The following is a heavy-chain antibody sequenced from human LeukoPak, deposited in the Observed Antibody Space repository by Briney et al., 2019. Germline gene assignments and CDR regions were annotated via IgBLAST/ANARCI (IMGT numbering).Heavy chain of an antibody. D-gene: IGHD6-13*01. Sequence: SETLSLTCTVSGVSISSSSYYWGWIRQPPGKGLEWIGSIYYSGSTYYNPSLKSRVTISVDTSKNQFSLKLSSVTAADTAVYFCARATRGAAGTYYYYMDVWGKGTTVTISS. CDR2: IYYSGST. V-gene: IGHV4-39*07. CDR1: GVSISSSSYY. J-gene: IGHJ6*03. CDR3: ARATRGAAGTYYYYMDV.